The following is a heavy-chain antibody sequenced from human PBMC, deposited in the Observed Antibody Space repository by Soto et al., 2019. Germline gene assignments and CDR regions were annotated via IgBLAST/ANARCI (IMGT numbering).Heavy chain of an antibody. CDR2: INAGNGNT. Sequence: ASVKVACKGSGYTFTSYAMHWVRQAPGQRLEWMGWINAGNGNTKYSQKFQGRVTITRDTSASTAYMELSSLRSEDTAVYYCARYGGYPSSLDYWGQGTLVTVSS. D-gene: IGHD5-12*01. V-gene: IGHV1-3*01. CDR3: ARYGGYPSSLDY. J-gene: IGHJ4*02. CDR1: GYTFTSYA.